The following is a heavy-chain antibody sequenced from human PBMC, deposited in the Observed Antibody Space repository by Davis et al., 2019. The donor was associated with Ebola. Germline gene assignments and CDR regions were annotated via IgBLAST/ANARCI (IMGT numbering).Heavy chain of an antibody. J-gene: IGHJ4*02. D-gene: IGHD1-26*01. CDR1: GYTFTSYY. CDR3: ARDRYSVGVTNYLGY. Sequence: ASVKVSCKASGYTFTSYYIHWVRQAPGQGLEWMGIINPSGGSTSNAQKFQGRVTMNRDTSTSTVYMELSSLRSEDTAVYYCARDRYSVGVTNYLGYWGQGTLVTVSS. V-gene: IGHV1-46*01. CDR2: INPSGGST.